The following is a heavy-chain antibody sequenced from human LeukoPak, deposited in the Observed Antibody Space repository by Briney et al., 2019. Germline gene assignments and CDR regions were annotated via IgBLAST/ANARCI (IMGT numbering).Heavy chain of an antibody. CDR1: GGSFSGYY. D-gene: IGHD3-22*01. CDR2: INHSGST. Sequence: SETLSLTCAAYGGSFSGYYWSWIRQPPGKGLEWIGEINHSGSTNYNPSLKSRVTISVDTSKNQFSLKLSSVTAADTAVYYCARGRRYYYDSSGYSYYFDYWGQGTLVTVSS. V-gene: IGHV4-34*01. CDR3: ARGRRYYYDSSGYSYYFDY. J-gene: IGHJ4*02.